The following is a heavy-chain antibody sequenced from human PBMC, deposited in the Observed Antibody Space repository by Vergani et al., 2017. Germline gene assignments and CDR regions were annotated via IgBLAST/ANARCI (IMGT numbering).Heavy chain of an antibody. J-gene: IGHJ6*02. V-gene: IGHV3-23*01. CDR1: GFTFNHYA. CDR2: ISGSGCSK. CDR3: AKANPRNSGYDYLYYYHAMDV. D-gene: IGHD5-12*01. Sequence: EVQLLESGGDLVQPGGSLRLSCAASGFTFNHYAMNWVRQAPGKGLEWVSGISGSGCSKYYAGSVKGRFPISRDSSKNTVYLQMNSLGAGDTAVYYWAKANPRNSGYDYLYYYHAMDVWGQGTTVTVSS.